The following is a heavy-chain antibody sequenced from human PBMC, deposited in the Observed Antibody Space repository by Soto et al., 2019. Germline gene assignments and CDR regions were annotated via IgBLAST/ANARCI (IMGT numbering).Heavy chain of an antibody. CDR2: IYPGDSDT. V-gene: IGHV5-51*01. D-gene: IGHD4-4*01. Sequence: PGEALKISCKGSGYSFTSYWIGWVRQMPGKGLEWVGMIYPGDSDTRYSPSFDGQVTISADKSISTAYPQWSSLQASDTAMYYCASLRPDYSNYPYYYGMDVWGQGITVTVSS. J-gene: IGHJ6*02. CDR1: GYSFTSYW. CDR3: ASLRPDYSNYPYYYGMDV.